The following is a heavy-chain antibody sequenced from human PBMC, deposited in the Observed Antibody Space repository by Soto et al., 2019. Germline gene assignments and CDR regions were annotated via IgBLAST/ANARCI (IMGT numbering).Heavy chain of an antibody. V-gene: IGHV3-23*01. CDR1: GFTFSSYT. CDR3: AKGLGDYYYMDD. J-gene: IGHJ6*03. Sequence: EVQLLESGGGLVQPGGSLRLSCAASGFTFSSYTMSWVRQAPGKGLEWVSAISDSGGSTYYADSVKGRFTISRDNSKHTLFLQVNSLRAEDTAVYYCAKGLGDYYYMDDWGKGTTVTVSS. CDR2: ISDSGGST.